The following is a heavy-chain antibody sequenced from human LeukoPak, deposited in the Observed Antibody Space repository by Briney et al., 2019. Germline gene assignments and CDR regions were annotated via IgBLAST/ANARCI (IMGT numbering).Heavy chain of an antibody. Sequence: GRSLRLSCAASGFTFSNHVMHWVRQAPGKGLEWVAVISSDGNNKYYADSVQGRFTIARDNSKNTLYLQMNSLRAEDTAVYYCARDRPGITVAGALGYWGQGTLVTVSS. CDR2: ISSDGNNK. V-gene: IGHV3-30*04. CDR3: ARDRPGITVAGALGY. J-gene: IGHJ4*02. CDR1: GFTFSNHV. D-gene: IGHD6-19*01.